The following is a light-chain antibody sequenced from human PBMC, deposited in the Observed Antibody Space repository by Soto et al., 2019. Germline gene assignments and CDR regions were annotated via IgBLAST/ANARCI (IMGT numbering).Light chain of an antibody. V-gene: IGLV2-14*03. CDR2: GVS. CDR3: SSYTSTSTYV. J-gene: IGLJ1*01. Sequence: TRTSSDVGGYNYVSWYQHHPDKAPKLVLYGVSNRPSGVSNRFSGSKSGNTASLTISGFQAEDEADYYCSSYTSTSTYVFGTGTKVTVL. CDR1: SSDVGGYNY.